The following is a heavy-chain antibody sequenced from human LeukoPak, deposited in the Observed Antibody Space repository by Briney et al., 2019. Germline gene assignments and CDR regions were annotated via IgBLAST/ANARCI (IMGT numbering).Heavy chain of an antibody. D-gene: IGHD3-22*01. V-gene: IGHV3-53*01. Sequence: GVSLRLSCTVSGFTVSTNSMSWVRQTPGKGLEWVSFIYSGGSTHYSDSVKGRFTISRDNSKNTLYLQMNSLRAEDTAVYYCARRAGDYSHPYDYWGQGTLVTVSS. CDR3: ARRAGDYSHPYDY. J-gene: IGHJ4*02. CDR2: IYSGGST. CDR1: GFTVSTNS.